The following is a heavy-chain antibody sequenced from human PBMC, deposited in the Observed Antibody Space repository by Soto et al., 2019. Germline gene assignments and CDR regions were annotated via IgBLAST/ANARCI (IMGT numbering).Heavy chain of an antibody. V-gene: IGHV1-2*02. CDR2: INPNSGGT. Sequence: QVQLVQSGAEVKKPGASVKVSCKASGYTFTGYYMHWVRQAPGQGLEWMGWINPNSGGTNYAQKFQGRVTMTRDTSISTAYMELSRLRSDDTAVYYCARFGDFWSGSYYYYGMDVWGQGTTVTVSS. CDR3: ARFGDFWSGSYYYYGMDV. CDR1: GYTFTGYY. J-gene: IGHJ6*02. D-gene: IGHD3-3*01.